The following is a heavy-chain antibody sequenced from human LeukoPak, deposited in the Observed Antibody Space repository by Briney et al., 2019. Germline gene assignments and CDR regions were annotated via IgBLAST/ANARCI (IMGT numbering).Heavy chain of an antibody. D-gene: IGHD2-21*01. CDR1: GGSFRGYY. CDR3: ARESDETDFDY. V-gene: IGHV4-34*01. J-gene: IGHJ4*02. CDR2: INHSGNT. Sequence: SETLSLTCAVYGGSFRGYYWSWIRQPPGKGLEWVGEINHSGNTSYNPSLKSRVSMSVATSKNQFSLKVRSVTAADTAVYYCARESDETDFDYWGQGTLVTVSS.